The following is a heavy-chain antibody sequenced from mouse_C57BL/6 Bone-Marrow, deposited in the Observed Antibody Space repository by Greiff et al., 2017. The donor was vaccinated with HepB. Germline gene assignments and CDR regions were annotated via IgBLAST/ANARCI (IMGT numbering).Heavy chain of an antibody. V-gene: IGHV1-22*01. CDR3: ARGNYGSSFDY. D-gene: IGHD1-1*01. Sequence: VQLQQSGPELVKPGASVKMSCKASGYTFTDYNMHWVKQSHGKSLEWIGYINPNNGGTSYNQKFKGKATLTVNKSTSTAYMELRSLTSEDSAVYYCARGNYGSSFDYWGQGTTLTVSS. CDR2: INPNNGGT. J-gene: IGHJ2*01. CDR1: GYTFTDYN.